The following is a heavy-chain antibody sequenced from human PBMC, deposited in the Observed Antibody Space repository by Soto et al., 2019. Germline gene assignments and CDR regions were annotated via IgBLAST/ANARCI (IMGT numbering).Heavy chain of an antibody. V-gene: IGHV1-8*01. Sequence: ASVKVSCKASVYTFTSYDSNWVRQATGQGLEWMGWMNPNSGNTGYAQKFQGRVTMTRNTSISTAYMELSSLRSEDTAVYYCARMGSSGLVRGGIWGQGTMVTVSS. J-gene: IGHJ3*02. CDR1: VYTFTSYD. D-gene: IGHD6-19*01. CDR2: MNPNSGNT. CDR3: ARMGSSGLVRGGI.